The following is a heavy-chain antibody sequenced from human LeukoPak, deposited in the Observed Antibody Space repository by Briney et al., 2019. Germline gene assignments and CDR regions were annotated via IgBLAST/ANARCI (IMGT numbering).Heavy chain of an antibody. CDR2: IYYSGST. J-gene: IGHJ6*02. V-gene: IGHV4-31*03. CDR3: ARGNYYYYGMDV. Sequence: SETLSLTCSVSGGSISSGGYYWSWIRQHPGKGLEWIGYIYYSGSTYYNPSLKSRVTISVDTSKNQFSLKLSSVTAADTAVYYCARGNYYYYGMDVWGQGTTVTVSS. CDR1: GGSISSGGYY.